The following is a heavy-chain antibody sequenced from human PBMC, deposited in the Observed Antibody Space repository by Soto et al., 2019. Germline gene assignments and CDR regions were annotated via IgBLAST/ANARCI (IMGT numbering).Heavy chain of an antibody. CDR2: TNYSETT. Sequence: QVQMQESGPGLVKPSETLSLSCSVPGGPINIDYLSWIRQPTGKGLECISNTNYSETTTYNPSHRCLVAISIDTPKNQFSLGLSSVSAADTALYYCTRGGGWLPEEWCQGTLVTVSS. D-gene: IGHD5-12*01. CDR3: TRGGGWLPEE. J-gene: IGHJ4*02. V-gene: IGHV4-59*01. CDR1: GGPINIDY.